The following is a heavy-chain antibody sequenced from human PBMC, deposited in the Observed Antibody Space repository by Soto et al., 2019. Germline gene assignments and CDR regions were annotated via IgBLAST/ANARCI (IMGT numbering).Heavy chain of an antibody. J-gene: IGHJ6*02. D-gene: IGHD3-3*01. CDR3: AKVLRFLDPRQDYYYGMDV. V-gene: IGHV3-23*01. CDR1: GFTFSSYA. CDR2: ISGSGGST. Sequence: GGSLRLSCAASGFTFSSYAMSWVRQAPGKGLEWVSAISGSGGSTYYADSVKGRFTISRDNSKNTLYLQMNSLRAEDTAVYYCAKVLRFLDPRQDYYYGMDVWGQGTTVTVSS.